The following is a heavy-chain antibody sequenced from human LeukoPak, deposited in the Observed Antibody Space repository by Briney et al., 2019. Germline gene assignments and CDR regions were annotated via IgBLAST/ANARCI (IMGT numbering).Heavy chain of an antibody. CDR3: AKDLTGYYYGMDV. V-gene: IGHV3-30*18. J-gene: IGHJ6*02. CDR1: GFTFSSYG. D-gene: IGHD2-8*02. CDR2: ISYDGSNK. Sequence: GGSLRLSCAACGFTFSSYGMLWVRQAPGMGLEWGAVISYDGSNKYYADSVKGRFTISRDNSKNTLYLQMNSLGAEDTAVYYCAKDLTGYYYGMDVWGQGTTVTVSS.